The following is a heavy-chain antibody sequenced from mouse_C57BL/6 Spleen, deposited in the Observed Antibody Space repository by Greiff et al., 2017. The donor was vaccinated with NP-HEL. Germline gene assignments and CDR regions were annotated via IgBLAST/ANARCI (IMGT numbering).Heavy chain of an antibody. CDR1: GYTFPSSG. V-gene: IGHV1-53*01. J-gene: IGHJ1*03. D-gene: IGHD2-5*01. Sequence: QVQLQQPGTELVKPGASVKLSCKASGYTFPSSGMHWVKRRPGQGLGWIGNINPSNGGTNYNEKFKGKATLTVDKSSSTAYMQLSSLTSEDSAVYYCARAYYSNYNYWYFDVWGTGTTVTVSS. CDR3: ARAYYSNYNYWYFDV. CDR2: INPSNGGT.